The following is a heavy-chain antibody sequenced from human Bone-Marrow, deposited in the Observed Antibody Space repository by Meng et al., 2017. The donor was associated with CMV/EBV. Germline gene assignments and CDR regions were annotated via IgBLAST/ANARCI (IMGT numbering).Heavy chain of an antibody. J-gene: IGHJ5*02. CDR3: ATTYYYDDTDYP. V-gene: IGHV3-7*01. CDR2: IKQDGSEN. Sequence: GESLKISCAASGFTFSSYWMSWVRQAPGKGLEWVANIKQDGSENQYADSVRGRFTISRDNARNSVYLQMNTLRAEDTAVYYCATTYYYDDTDYPSGQGTLVTVSS. D-gene: IGHD3-22*01. CDR1: GFTFSSYW.